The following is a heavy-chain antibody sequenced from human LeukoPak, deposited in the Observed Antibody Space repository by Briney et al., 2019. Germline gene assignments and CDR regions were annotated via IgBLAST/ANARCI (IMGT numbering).Heavy chain of an antibody. D-gene: IGHD3-10*01. CDR2: ITGSGGST. CDR3: ARELFDFDY. CDR1: GFTFDNFA. J-gene: IGHJ4*02. V-gene: IGHV3-23*01. Sequence: PGGSLRLSCAPSGFTFDNFAMTWLRQALVKGLVWVSEITGSGGSTYYADSVKGRFTISRDNSKNTLYLQMNSLRAEDTAIYYCARELFDFDYWGQGTLVTVSS.